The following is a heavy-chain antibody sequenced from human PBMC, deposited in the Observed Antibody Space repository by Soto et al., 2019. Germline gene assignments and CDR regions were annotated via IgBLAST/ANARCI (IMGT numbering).Heavy chain of an antibody. D-gene: IGHD3-9*01. CDR2: IYYSGST. J-gene: IGHJ6*02. CDR1: GGSISSGDYY. Sequence: PSETLSLTCTVSGGSISSGDYYWSWIRQPPGKGPEWIGYIYYSGSTYYNPSLKSRVTISVDTSKNQFSLKLSSVTAADTAVYYCARDRLVPDSPFDLYYYYGMDVWGQGTTVTVSS. V-gene: IGHV4-30-4*01. CDR3: ARDRLVPDSPFDLYYYYGMDV.